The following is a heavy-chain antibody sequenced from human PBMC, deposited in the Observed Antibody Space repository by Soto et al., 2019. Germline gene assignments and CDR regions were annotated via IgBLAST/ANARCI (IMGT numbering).Heavy chain of an antibody. J-gene: IGHJ6*02. CDR1: GGSIRSYY. CDR3: ARQGFGPLHGLVDV. V-gene: IGHV4-59*08. CDR2: VHHSWGS. D-gene: IGHD3-10*01. Sequence: QVQLQESGPGLVKPSETLSLSCTVSGGSIRSYYWSWFRQSPGKRMEWIGYVHHSWGSSYNPSLQSRVAISLDTSTSQSSLKVTCVTATDTAVYYCARQGFGPLHGLVDVWGQGTTVTVSS.